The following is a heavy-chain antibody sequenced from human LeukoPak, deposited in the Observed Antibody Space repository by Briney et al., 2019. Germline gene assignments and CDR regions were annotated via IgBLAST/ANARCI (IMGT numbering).Heavy chain of an antibody. CDR3: ASGEASYYGLGFDI. CDR1: GFTFSSYA. J-gene: IGHJ3*02. CDR2: ISYDGSNK. V-gene: IGHV3-30-3*01. Sequence: GGSLRLSCAASGFTFSSYAMHWVRQAPGKGLEWVAVISYDGSNKYYADSVKGRFTISRDNSKNTLYLQMNSLRAEDTAVYYCASGEASYYGLGFDIWGQGTMVTVSS. D-gene: IGHD3-10*01.